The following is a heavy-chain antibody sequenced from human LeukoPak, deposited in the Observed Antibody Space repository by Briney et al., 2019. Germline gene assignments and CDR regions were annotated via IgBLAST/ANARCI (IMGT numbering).Heavy chain of an antibody. CDR3: AKSEGVYGSGPYYYYGMDV. J-gene: IGHJ6*02. Sequence: TGGSLRLSCAASGFTFDDYAMHWVRQAPGKGLEWVSLISGDGGSTYYADSVKGRFTISRDNSKNSLYLQMNSLRTEDTALYYCAKSEGVYGSGPYYYYGMDVWGQGTTVTVSS. CDR1: GFTFDDYA. D-gene: IGHD3-10*01. V-gene: IGHV3-43*02. CDR2: ISGDGGST.